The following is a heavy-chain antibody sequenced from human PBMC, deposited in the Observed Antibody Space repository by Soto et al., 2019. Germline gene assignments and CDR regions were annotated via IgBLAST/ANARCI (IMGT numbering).Heavy chain of an antibody. CDR3: ARRFCSAGSCRGIGFDY. V-gene: IGHV3-13*01. J-gene: IGHJ4*02. Sequence: GALRLSCAAPGFTFSSHDMHWVRQATGKGLEWVSAIGSDGGTYYLGSVKGRFTISRENAKNSLYLQMNSLRVGDTALYYCARRFCSAGSCRGIGFDYWGQGTLVTVSS. CDR2: IGSDGGT. CDR1: GFTFSSHD. D-gene: IGHD2-15*01.